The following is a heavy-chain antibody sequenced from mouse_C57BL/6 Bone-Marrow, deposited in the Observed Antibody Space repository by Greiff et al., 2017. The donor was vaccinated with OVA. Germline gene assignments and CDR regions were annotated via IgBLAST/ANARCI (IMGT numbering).Heavy chain of an antibody. CDR2: IRLKSDNYAT. V-gene: IGHV6-3*01. CDR1: GFTFSNYW. CDR3: TESTWYFDV. D-gene: IGHD1-3*01. Sequence: DVMLVESGGGLVQPGGSMKLSCVASGFTFSNYWMNWVRQSPEKGLEWVAQIRLKSDNYATHYAESVKGRFTISRDDSKSSVYLQMNNLRAEDTGIYYCTESTWYFDVWGTGTTVTVSS. J-gene: IGHJ1*03.